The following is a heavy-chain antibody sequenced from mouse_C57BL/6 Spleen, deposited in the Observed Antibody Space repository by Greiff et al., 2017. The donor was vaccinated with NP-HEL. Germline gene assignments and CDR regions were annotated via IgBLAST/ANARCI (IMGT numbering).Heavy chain of an antibody. CDR2: IDPNSGGT. Sequence: QVQLKQPGAELVKPGASVKLSCKASGYTFTSYWMHWVKQRPGRGLEWIGRIDPNSGGTKYNEKFKSKATLTVDKPSSTAYMQLSSLTSEDSAVYYCATHYYGSSSYYFDYWGQGTTLTVSS. J-gene: IGHJ2*01. D-gene: IGHD1-1*01. CDR1: GYTFTSYW. V-gene: IGHV1-72*01. CDR3: ATHYYGSSSYYFDY.